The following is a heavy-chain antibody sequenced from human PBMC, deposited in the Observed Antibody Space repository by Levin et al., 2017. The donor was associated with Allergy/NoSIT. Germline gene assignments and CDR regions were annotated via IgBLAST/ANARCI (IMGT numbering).Heavy chain of an antibody. J-gene: IGHJ4*02. CDR2: ISYSGYT. CDR1: GGSVNSDSYY. CDR3: ARDILWVEELLHDY. Sequence: SETLSLTCTVSGGSVNSDSYYWSWIRQPPGKRLEWIGYISYSGYTNYNPSLTIRVTISLDTSKNQFSLKPSSVTAADTAEYYCARDILWVEELLHDYWGQGTLVTVSS. D-gene: IGHD3-10*01. V-gene: IGHV4-61*01.